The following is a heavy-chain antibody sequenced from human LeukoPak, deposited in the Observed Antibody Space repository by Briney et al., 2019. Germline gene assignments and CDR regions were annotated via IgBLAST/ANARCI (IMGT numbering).Heavy chain of an antibody. CDR3: ARVPTVLRYYYYGMDV. J-gene: IGHJ6*02. CDR2: IYYSGST. Sequence: SETLSLTCAVYGGSFSGYYWSWIRQPPGKGLEWIGYIYYSGSTYYNPSLKSRVTISVDTSKNQFSLKLSSVTAADTAVYYCARVPTVLRYYYYGMDVWGQGTTVTVSS. V-gene: IGHV4-34*09. D-gene: IGHD4-17*01. CDR1: GGSFSGYY.